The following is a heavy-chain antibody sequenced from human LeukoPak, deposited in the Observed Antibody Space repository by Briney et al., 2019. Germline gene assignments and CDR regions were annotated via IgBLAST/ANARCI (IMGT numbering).Heavy chain of an antibody. J-gene: IGHJ4*02. Sequence: SETLSLTCTVSGGSISSGDYYWSWIRQPPGKGLEWIGYIYYSGSTYYNPSLKSRVTISVDTSKNQFSLKLSSVTAADTAVYYCATIDFWSGYYYFDYWGQGTLVTVPS. V-gene: IGHV4-30-4*01. D-gene: IGHD3-3*01. CDR1: GGSISSGDYY. CDR3: ATIDFWSGYYYFDY. CDR2: IYYSGST.